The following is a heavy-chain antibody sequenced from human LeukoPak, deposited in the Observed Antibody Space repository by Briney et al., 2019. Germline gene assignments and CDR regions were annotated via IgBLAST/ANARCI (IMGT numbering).Heavy chain of an antibody. Sequence: GGSLRLSCAASGFTFSSYSMNWVRQAPGKGLEWLSSISGSSSYIYYADSVKGRFTISRDNARNSLYLQMKSLRAEDTAVCYYARTPSIVGYTSRELGHWYFDLWGRGTPVTVSS. J-gene: IGHJ2*01. CDR3: ARTPSIVGYTSRELGHWYFDL. D-gene: IGHD6-13*01. CDR1: GFTFSSYS. CDR2: ISGSSSYI. V-gene: IGHV3-21*01.